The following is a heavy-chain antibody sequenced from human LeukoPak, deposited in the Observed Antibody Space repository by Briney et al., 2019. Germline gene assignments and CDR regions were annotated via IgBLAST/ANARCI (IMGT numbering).Heavy chain of an antibody. Sequence: GGSLRLSCAASGFTFNIYSMNWVRQAPGKGLEWVSSISSSSSYIYYADSVKGRFTISRDNAKNSLYLQMNSLRAEDTAAYYCARGYSGHDWGDYWGQGTLVTVSS. CDR1: GFTFNIYS. CDR2: ISSSSSYI. V-gene: IGHV3-21*01. D-gene: IGHD5-12*01. J-gene: IGHJ4*02. CDR3: ARGYSGHDWGDY.